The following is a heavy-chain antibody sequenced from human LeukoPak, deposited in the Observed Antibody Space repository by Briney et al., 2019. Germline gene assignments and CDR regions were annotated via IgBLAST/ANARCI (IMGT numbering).Heavy chain of an antibody. J-gene: IGHJ4*01. V-gene: IGHV3-66*01. D-gene: IGHD5-12*01. Sequence: GGSLRLSCAASEFSVGSNYMTWVRQAPGKGLEWVSLIYSGGSTYYADSVKGRFTISRDNSKNTLYLQMNSLGAEDTAVYYCARGPRGYHNTRGHGTLVTVSS. CDR1: EFSVGSNY. CDR3: ARGPRGYHNT. CDR2: IYSGGST.